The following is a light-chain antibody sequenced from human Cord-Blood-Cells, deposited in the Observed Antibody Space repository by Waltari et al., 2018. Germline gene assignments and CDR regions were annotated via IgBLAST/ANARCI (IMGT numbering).Light chain of an antibody. CDR2: DVS. J-gene: IGLJ1*01. CDR1: SSDVGGYNY. Sequence: QSALTQPRTVSGSPGQSVTISCTGTSSDVGGYNYVSWYQQHPGKAPKLKIYDVSKRPSGVPDRFSGSKSGNTASLTISGLQAEDEADYYCCSYAGSYTFVFGTGTKVTVL. CDR3: CSYAGSYTFV. V-gene: IGLV2-11*01.